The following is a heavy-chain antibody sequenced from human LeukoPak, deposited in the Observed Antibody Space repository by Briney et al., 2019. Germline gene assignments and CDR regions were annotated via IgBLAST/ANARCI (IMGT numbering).Heavy chain of an antibody. CDR1: GYTFTSYG. CDR2: ISAYNGNT. D-gene: IGHD2-2*01. V-gene: IGHV1-18*01. Sequence: ASVKVSCKASGYTFTSYGISWVRQAPGQGLEWMGWISAYNGNTNYAQKLQGRVTMTTDTSTSTAYMELRSLRSDDTAVYYCALFDCSSTSCYLDYWGQGTLVTVSS. CDR3: ALFDCSSTSCYLDY. J-gene: IGHJ4*02.